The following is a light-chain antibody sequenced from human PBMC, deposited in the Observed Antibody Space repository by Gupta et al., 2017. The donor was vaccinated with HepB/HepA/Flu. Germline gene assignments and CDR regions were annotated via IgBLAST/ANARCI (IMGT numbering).Light chain of an antibody. V-gene: IGKV3-20*01. CDR1: QSVPNNY. CDR2: GAS. J-gene: IGKJ2*01. Sequence: EIVLTQSPGTLSLSPGDRATLSCRASQSVPNNYLAWYQQRPGQAPRLLIYGASSRTTGVPDRFSGSGSGTDFTLTISRVEPEDSGVFYCHHDALGRDTFGQGTKLEIK. CDR3: HHDALGRDT.